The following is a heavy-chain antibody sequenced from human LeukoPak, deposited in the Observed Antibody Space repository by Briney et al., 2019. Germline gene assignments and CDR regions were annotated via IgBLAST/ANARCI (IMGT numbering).Heavy chain of an antibody. J-gene: IGHJ4*02. V-gene: IGHV3-15*01. CDR3: TTDGQYDSSGYYYPMFDY. D-gene: IGHD3-22*01. Sequence: GGSLRLSCAASGFSFSNAWMSWVRQAPGKGLEWVGRIKSKTDGGTTDYAAPVKGRFTISRDDSKNTLYLQMNSLKTEDTAVYYCTTDGQYDSSGYYYPMFDYWGQGTLVTVSS. CDR1: GFSFSNAW. CDR2: IKSKTDGGTT.